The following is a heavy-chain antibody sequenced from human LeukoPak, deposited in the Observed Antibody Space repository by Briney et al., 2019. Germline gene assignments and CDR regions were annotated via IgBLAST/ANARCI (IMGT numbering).Heavy chain of an antibody. CDR3: ARDVNLYQDYWGVDY. V-gene: IGHV3-7*01. D-gene: IGHD3-16*01. J-gene: IGHJ4*02. Sequence: GGSLRLSCAASGFNFGSYWMSWVRQAPGKGLEWVTNIKEDGSKTYYVDSVKGRFTITRDNAKKSLYLQMNSLRAEDTAVYYCARDVNLYQDYWGVDYWGQGTLVTVSS. CDR1: GFNFGSYW. CDR2: IKEDGSKT.